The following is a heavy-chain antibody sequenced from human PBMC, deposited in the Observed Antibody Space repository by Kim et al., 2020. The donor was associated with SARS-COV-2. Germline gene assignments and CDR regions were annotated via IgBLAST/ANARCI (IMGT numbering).Heavy chain of an antibody. V-gene: IGHV3-43*02. D-gene: IGHD2-2*01. CDR1: GFTFDDYA. CDR2: ISGDGGST. Sequence: GGSLRLSCAASGFTFDDYAMHWVRQAPGKGLEWVSLISGDGGSTYYADSVKGRFTISRDNSKNSLYLQMNSLRTEDTALYYCAKEGYCSSTSCYERVYYYYGMDVWGQGTTVTVSS. J-gene: IGHJ6*02. CDR3: AKEGYCSSTSCYERVYYYYGMDV.